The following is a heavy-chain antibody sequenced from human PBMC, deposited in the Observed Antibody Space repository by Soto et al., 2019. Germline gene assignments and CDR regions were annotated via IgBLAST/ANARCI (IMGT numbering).Heavy chain of an antibody. Sequence: QVQLVQSGAEVKRPGSSVKVSCKASGDTFAFHSINWVRQAPGLGLEWMGRINPILSMSNYAQRFQGRVTMTADKSTSTAYMVLSSLRSEDTAISYCATSYGSGYRAFDYWGQGALVTVSS. J-gene: IGHJ4*02. D-gene: IGHD3-10*01. V-gene: IGHV1-69*02. CDR2: INPILSMS. CDR3: ATSYGSGYRAFDY. CDR1: GDTFAFHS.